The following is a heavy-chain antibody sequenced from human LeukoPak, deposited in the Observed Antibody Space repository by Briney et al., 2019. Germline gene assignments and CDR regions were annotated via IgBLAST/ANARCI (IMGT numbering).Heavy chain of an antibody. Sequence: QPGGSLRLSCAASGFTFNYYGRHWVRQAPGKGLEWVAFIRYDGSNKYYADPVKGRVTISRDNSKNTLYLQMNSLKPEDTAVYYCAKARGYCSSTSCFRPFDYWGQGTLVTVSS. CDR1: GFTFNYYG. CDR3: AKARGYCSSTSCFRPFDY. J-gene: IGHJ4*02. D-gene: IGHD2-2*01. V-gene: IGHV3-30*02. CDR2: IRYDGSNK.